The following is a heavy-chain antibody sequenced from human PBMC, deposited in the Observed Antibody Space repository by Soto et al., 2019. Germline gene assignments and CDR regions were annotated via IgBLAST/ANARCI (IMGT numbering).Heavy chain of an antibody. CDR2: ISAKSGDT. CDR1: GFTFTSYG. CDR3: ARDFRSTCTGSDCIYFDC. D-gene: IGHD2-21*02. V-gene: IGHV1-18*01. J-gene: IGHJ4*02. Sequence: ASVKVSCKAFGFTFTSYGFSWVRQAPGQGLEWVGWISAKSGDTNSAKTLQGRVTLTTDTSTGTAYMDLTSLRSDDTAVYYCARDFRSTCTGSDCIYFDCWGQGPPVPVSP.